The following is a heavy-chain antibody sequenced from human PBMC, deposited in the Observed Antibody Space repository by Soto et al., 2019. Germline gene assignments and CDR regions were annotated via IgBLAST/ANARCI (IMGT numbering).Heavy chain of an antibody. CDR1: GASISSGRSY. J-gene: IGHJ4*02. D-gene: IGHD5-12*01. CDR3: ARDNGYGHFDS. Sequence: KASETLSLTCTVSGASISSGRSYWSWIRQHPGKGLEWIGYMFYSGSTYYHPPLKSRVNISADTSKNQFSLRLTSVTPADTAVYYCARDNGYGHFDSWGQGTLVTVSS. CDR2: MFYSGST. V-gene: IGHV4-31*03.